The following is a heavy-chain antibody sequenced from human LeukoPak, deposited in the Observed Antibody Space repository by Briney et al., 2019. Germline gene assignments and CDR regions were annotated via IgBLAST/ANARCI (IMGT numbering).Heavy chain of an antibody. Sequence: SETLSLTFTVSGGSISSYYWSWIRQPPGKGLEWIGYIYYSGSTNYNPSLKSRVTISVDTSKNQFSLKLSSVTAADTAVYYCARHMGSGWPLFDYWGQGTLVTVSS. CDR1: GGSISSYY. D-gene: IGHD6-19*01. CDR3: ARHMGSGWPLFDY. V-gene: IGHV4-59*08. J-gene: IGHJ4*02. CDR2: IYYSGST.